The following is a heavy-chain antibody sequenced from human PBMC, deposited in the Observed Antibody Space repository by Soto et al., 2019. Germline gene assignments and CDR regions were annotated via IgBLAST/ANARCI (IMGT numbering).Heavy chain of an antibody. D-gene: IGHD2-15*01. V-gene: IGHV1-69*01. CDR1: GGTFSSYA. Sequence: QVQLVQSGAEVKKPGSSVKVSCKASGGTFSSYAISWVRQAPGQGLEWMGGIIPIFGTANYAQKFQGRVTITADESTSTAYMELSSLRSEDTAVYYCARDWARDVAATPRRFDPWGQGTLVTVSS. J-gene: IGHJ5*02. CDR2: IIPIFGTA. CDR3: ARDWARDVAATPRRFDP.